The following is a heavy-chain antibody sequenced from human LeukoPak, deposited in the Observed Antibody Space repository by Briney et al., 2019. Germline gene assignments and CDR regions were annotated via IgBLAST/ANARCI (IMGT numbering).Heavy chain of an antibody. CDR3: AKKLSGSYEEGMQQ. V-gene: IGHV3-30*18. D-gene: IGHD1-26*01. CDR1: GFPFSSYG. Sequence: GGSLRLSCAASGFPFSSYGMHWVRQAPGKGLEWVAVTSSGESRNHYADSVKGRFTISRDNSKNTLYLQMSSLRAEDTAVYYCAKKLSGSYEEGMQQWGQGTLVTVSS. J-gene: IGHJ1*01. CDR2: TSSGESRN.